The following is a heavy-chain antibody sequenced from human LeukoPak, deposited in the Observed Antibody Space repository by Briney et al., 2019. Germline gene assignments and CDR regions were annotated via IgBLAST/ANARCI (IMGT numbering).Heavy chain of an antibody. J-gene: IGHJ6*03. Sequence: PSETLSLTCTVSGGSISSYYWTWIRQPPGKGLEWIGNIYHSGSTHYNPSLKSRVTISVDTSKNQFSLKLSSVTAADTAVYYCARLFLGTWYYMNVWGKGTTVTVSS. D-gene: IGHD7-27*01. V-gene: IGHV4-59*08. CDR2: IYHSGST. CDR3: ARLFLGTWYYMNV. CDR1: GGSISSYY.